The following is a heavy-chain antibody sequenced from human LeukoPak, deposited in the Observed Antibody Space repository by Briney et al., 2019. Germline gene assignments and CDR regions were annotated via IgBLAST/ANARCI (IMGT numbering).Heavy chain of an antibody. CDR1: GGSVSSGSYY. D-gene: IGHD2-15*01. CDR2: VYYSGST. Sequence: PSETLSLTCTVSGGSVSSGSYYWSWIRQPPGRGLEWIGYVYYSGSTNYNPSFKSRITISADTSRNQFSLQLSSVTAADTAVYYCARIHRYCSGGACYVLDNWGQGTLVAVSS. V-gene: IGHV4-61*01. J-gene: IGHJ4*02. CDR3: ARIHRYCSGGACYVLDN.